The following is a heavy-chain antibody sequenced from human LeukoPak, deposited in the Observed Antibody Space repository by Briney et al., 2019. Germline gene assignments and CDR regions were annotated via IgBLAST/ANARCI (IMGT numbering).Heavy chain of an antibody. CDR2: IWYDGSNK. J-gene: IGHJ6*02. CDR3: ARDLVGRYSSGWYTHGGMDV. D-gene: IGHD6-19*01. V-gene: IGHV3-33*01. CDR1: GFTFSSYG. Sequence: PGGSLRLSCAASGFTFSSYGMHWVRQAPGKGLEWVAVIWYDGSNKYYADSVKGRFTISRDNSKNTLCLQMNSLRAEDTAVYYCARDLVGRYSSGWYTHGGMDVWGQGTTVTVSS.